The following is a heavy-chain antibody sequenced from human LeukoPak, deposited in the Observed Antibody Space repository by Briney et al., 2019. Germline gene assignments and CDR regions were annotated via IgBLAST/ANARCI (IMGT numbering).Heavy chain of an antibody. CDR3: AKGFSEGCSGGSCYSFAFQH. V-gene: IGHV3-30*18. CDR1: GFTFSSYG. CDR2: ISYDGSNK. J-gene: IGHJ1*01. Sequence: GGSLRLSCAASGFTFSSYGMHWVRQAPGKGLEWVAVISYDGSNKYYADSVEGRFTISRDNSKNTLYLQMNSLRAEDTAVYYCAKGFSEGCSGGSCYSFAFQHWGQGTLVTVSS. D-gene: IGHD2-15*01.